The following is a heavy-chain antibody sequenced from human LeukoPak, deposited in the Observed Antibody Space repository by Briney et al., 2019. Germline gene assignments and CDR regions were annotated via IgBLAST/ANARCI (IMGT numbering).Heavy chain of an antibody. CDR3: ASPLGGKHCSGGSCYSMVDYYYGMDV. J-gene: IGHJ6*02. CDR2: IYSGGST. D-gene: IGHD2-15*01. CDR1: GLTFSSHW. Sequence: PGGSLRLSCAASGLTFSSHWMHWVRQAPGKGLEWVSVIYSGGSTYYADSVKGRFTISRDNSKNTLYLQMNSLRAEDTAVYYCASPLGGKHCSGGSCYSMVDYYYGMDVWGQGTTVTVSS. V-gene: IGHV3-53*01.